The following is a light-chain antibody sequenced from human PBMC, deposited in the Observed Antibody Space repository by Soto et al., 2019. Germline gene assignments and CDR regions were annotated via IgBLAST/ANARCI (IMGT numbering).Light chain of an antibody. J-gene: IGKJ1*01. Sequence: IQLTQTPPSLPASVGDRVTITCRASQGIRSYLAWYQQKPGMAPKLLIYTASTLQSGVPSRFSGSGSGTDFTLTISSLQPEDFATYYCQQLNSYPRTFGPGTKVDI. CDR2: TAS. CDR1: QGIRSY. CDR3: QQLNSYPRT. V-gene: IGKV1-9*01.